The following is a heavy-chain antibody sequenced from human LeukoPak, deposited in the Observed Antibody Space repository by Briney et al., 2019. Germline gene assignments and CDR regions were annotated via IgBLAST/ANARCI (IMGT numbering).Heavy chain of an antibody. V-gene: IGHV1-46*01. CDR2: INPSGGST. CDR3: ARAYYFASSGYYFPVDY. J-gene: IGHJ4*02. Sequence: GASVKVSCKASGYTFTSYYMHWVRQAPGQGLEWMGIINPSGGSTSYAQKFQGRVTMTRDMSTSTVYMELSSLRSEDTAVYYCARAYYFASSGYYFPVDYWGQGTLVTVSS. D-gene: IGHD3-22*01. CDR1: GYTFTSYY.